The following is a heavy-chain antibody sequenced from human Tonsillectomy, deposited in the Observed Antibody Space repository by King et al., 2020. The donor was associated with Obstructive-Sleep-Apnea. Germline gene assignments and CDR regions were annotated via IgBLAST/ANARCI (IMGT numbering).Heavy chain of an antibody. J-gene: IGHJ4*02. CDR2: IYWDDDK. D-gene: IGHD2-15*01. Sequence: ITLKESGPTLVKPPQTLTLTCTVSGFSLSTSVVGVGWIRQPPGKAPEWLALIYWDDDKRYNPSLKSRLTITKDTSKNQVVLTLTNMDPVDTATYYCAHRRGRTYYFDYWGQETLVTVSS. CDR3: AHRRGRTYYFDY. CDR1: GFSLSTSVVG. V-gene: IGHV2-5*02.